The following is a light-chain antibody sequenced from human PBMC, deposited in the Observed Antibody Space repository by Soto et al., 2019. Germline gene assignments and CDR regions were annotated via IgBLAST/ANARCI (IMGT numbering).Light chain of an antibody. V-gene: IGKV3-20*01. J-gene: IGKJ1*01. CDR2: GAS. CDR1: QTVSTNF. Sequence: EIVLTQSRGTLSLSPGERATLSCRASQTVSTNFLAWYQQKPSQAPSLLIYGASSRATGIPDRFSGSRSGTEITRTISRLKPEDYAVYSSQQYGNSPDTFGQGTKVDIK. CDR3: QQYGNSPDT.